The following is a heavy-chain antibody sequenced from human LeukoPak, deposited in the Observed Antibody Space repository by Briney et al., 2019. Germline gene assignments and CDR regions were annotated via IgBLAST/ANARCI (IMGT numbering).Heavy chain of an antibody. D-gene: IGHD3-10*01. V-gene: IGHV4-4*09. CDR2: NYTSGST. CDR3: ARHRLGLLGAFDI. J-gene: IGHJ3*02. Sequence: SETLSLTCTVSGGSISSYYWSWIRQPPGKGLEWIGYNYTSGSTNYNPSLKSRVTISVDTSKNQFSLKLSSVTAADTAVYYCARHRLGLLGAFDIWGQGTMVTVSS. CDR1: GGSISSYY.